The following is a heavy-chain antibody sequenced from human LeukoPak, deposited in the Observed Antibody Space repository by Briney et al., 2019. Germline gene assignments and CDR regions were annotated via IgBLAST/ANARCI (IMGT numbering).Heavy chain of an antibody. Sequence: PSETLSLTCAVYGGSFSGYYWSWIRQPPGKGLEWIGEINHSGSTNYNPSLKSRVTISVDTSKNQFSLKLSSVTAADTAVYYCARVRGSGWSAFDYWGQGTLVTVSS. CDR3: ARVRGSGWSAFDY. CDR2: INHSGST. D-gene: IGHD6-19*01. V-gene: IGHV4-34*01. CDR1: GGSFSGYY. J-gene: IGHJ4*02.